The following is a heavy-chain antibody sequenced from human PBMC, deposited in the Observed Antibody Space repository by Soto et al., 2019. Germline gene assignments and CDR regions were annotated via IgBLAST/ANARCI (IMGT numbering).Heavy chain of an antibody. CDR2: MQPSSGRT. J-gene: IGHJ2*01. CDR1: RYAFTGLQ. CDR3: ARGANVGLAH. V-gene: IGHV1-8*01. Sequence: ATRYAFTGLQIRLARQTTGQGLEWMGWMQPSSGRTGYAQKFQGRVTMTRDSSINTADMDLSSLTSDDTAFYNCARGANVGLAHRGR.